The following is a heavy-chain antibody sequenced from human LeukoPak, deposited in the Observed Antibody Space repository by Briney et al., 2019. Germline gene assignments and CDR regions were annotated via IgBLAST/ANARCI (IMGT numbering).Heavy chain of an antibody. D-gene: IGHD3-3*01. V-gene: IGHV4-39*07. CDR2: INHSGSP. CDR1: GDSINNNNYY. J-gene: IGHJ4*02. Sequence: SETLSLTCTVSGDSINNNNYYWTWIRQPPGKGLEWIGEINHSGSPNNNPSLKSRVSISFDTSKNQFSLKLTSVTAADTAVYYCGSRRTAMFGVIKGPIDYWGQGTLVTVSS. CDR3: GSRRTAMFGVIKGPIDY.